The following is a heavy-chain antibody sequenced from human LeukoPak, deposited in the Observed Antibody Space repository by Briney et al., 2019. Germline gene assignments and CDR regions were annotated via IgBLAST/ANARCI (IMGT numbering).Heavy chain of an antibody. CDR3: ATTLNTGFFQS. V-gene: IGHV3-23*01. Sequence: GGSLRLSCAASGFTFSTYAMHWVRQAPGKGLEWVSAVSGSGGDTYYADSVTGRFTISRDNSKNTLYVLLNSLRAEGTAVYYCATTLNTGFFQSWGRGTLVTVSS. CDR2: VSGSGGDT. CDR1: GFTFSTYA. D-gene: IGHD5-18*01. J-gene: IGHJ5*02.